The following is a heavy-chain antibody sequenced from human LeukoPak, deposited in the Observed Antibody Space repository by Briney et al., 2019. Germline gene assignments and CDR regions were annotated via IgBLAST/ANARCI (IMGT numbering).Heavy chain of an antibody. CDR1: GYTFTSHD. J-gene: IGHJ4*02. D-gene: IGHD1-26*01. CDR2: MNPDSGNT. V-gene: IGHV1-8*01. CDR3: TRGSGGPI. Sequence: ASVKVSCKASGYTFTSHDIIWVRQATGQGLEWMGWMNPDSGNTGYAQKFQGRVSMIRNTSTSTAYLELSRLRSEDMAVYYCTRGSGGPIWGQGTPVTVSS.